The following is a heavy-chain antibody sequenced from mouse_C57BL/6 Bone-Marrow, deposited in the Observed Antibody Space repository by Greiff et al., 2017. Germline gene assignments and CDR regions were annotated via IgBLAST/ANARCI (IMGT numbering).Heavy chain of an antibody. J-gene: IGHJ2*02. CDR3: ARGYYVSSDEGY. CDR2: IYPGDGDT. V-gene: IGHV1-82*01. CDR1: GYAFSSSW. D-gene: IGHD1-1*01. Sequence: QVQLQQSGPELVKPGASVKISCKASGYAFSSSWMNWVKQRPGKGLEWIGRIYPGDGDTNYNGKFKGKATMTADKASSTAYMQLSSLTSEDAAVSFCARGYYVSSDEGYWGQGTSLTVAA.